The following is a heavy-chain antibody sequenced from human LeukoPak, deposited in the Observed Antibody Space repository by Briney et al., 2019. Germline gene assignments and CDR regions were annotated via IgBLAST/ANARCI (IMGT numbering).Heavy chain of an antibody. D-gene: IGHD3-10*01. V-gene: IGHV6-1*01. CDR3: ARLLWFGEDIDDAFDI. Sequence: SQTLSLTCAISGDSVSRNSAAWNWIRQSPSRGLEWLGRTYYRSKWYNDYAVSVKSRITINPDTSKNQFSLQLNSVTPEDTAVYYCARLLWFGEDIDDAFDIWGQGTMVTVSS. CDR1: GDSVSRNSAA. J-gene: IGHJ3*02. CDR2: TYYRSKWYN.